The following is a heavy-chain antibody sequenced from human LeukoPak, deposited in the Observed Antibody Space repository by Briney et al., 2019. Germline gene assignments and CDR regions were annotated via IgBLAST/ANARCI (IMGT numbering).Heavy chain of an antibody. CDR2: ISFDGSNK. J-gene: IGHJ6*02. CDR1: GFTLSNYA. Sequence: PGGSLRLSCAASGFTLSNYAMNWVRQAPGKGLEWVAIISFDGSNKYYADSVKGRFTISRDNSKNTLYLQMNSLRAEDTAVYYCARDCSSTTCYSNPYHFYGMDIWGQGTTVTVS. D-gene: IGHD2-2*01. CDR3: ARDCSSTTCYSNPYHFYGMDI. V-gene: IGHV3-30-3*01.